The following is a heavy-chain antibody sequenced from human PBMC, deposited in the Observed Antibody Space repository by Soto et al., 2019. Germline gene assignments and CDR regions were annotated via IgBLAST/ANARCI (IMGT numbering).Heavy chain of an antibody. CDR1: GFTFSDYY. J-gene: IGHJ6*03. D-gene: IGHD5-12*01. V-gene: IGHV3-11*01. Sequence: PGRSLRLSCAASGFTFSDYYMSWIRQATGKGLEWVAYISSSGSTIYYADSVKGRFTISRDNAKNSLYLQMNSLRAEDTAVYYCARGLRPRPYYYYYMDVWGKGTTVTVSS. CDR2: ISSSGSTI. CDR3: ARGLRPRPYYYYYMDV.